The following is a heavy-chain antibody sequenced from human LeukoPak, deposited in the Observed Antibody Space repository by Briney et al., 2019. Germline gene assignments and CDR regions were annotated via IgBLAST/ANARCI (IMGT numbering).Heavy chain of an antibody. CDR2: INPSGGST. CDR1: GYTFTSYY. J-gene: IGHJ4*02. Sequence: ASVKVSCKASGYTFTSYYMHWVRQAPGQGLEWMGIINPSGGSTSYAQKFQGRVTMTRDMSTSTVYMELSSLRSEDTAVYYCARGQRVMTTVTKYYFDYWGQGTLVTVSS. CDR3: ARGQRVMTTVTKYYFDY. D-gene: IGHD4-17*01. V-gene: IGHV1-46*01.